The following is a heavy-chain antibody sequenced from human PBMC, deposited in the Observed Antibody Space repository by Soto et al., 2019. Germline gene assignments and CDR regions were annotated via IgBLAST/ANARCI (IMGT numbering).Heavy chain of an antibody. J-gene: IGHJ6*03. CDR2: ISWNSGSI. CDR1: GFTFDDYA. V-gene: IGHV3-9*01. CDR3: AKGRDVEYHYYMDV. Sequence: DVQLVESGGGLVQPGRSLRLSCAASGFTFDDYAMHWVRQAPGKGLEWVSGISWNSGSIGYADSVKGRFTISRDNAKNSLYLQMNSLRAEDTALYYCAKGRDVEYHYYMDVWGKGTTVTVSS.